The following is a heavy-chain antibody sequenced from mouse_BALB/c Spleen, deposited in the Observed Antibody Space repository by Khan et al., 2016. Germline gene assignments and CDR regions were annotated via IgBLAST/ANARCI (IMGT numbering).Heavy chain of an antibody. D-gene: IGHD1-3*01. V-gene: IGHV2-9*02. Sequence: QVQLKQSGPGLVAPSQCLSITCTVSGFSLTSYGVHWVRQPPGKGLEWLGGIWAGGSTNYKSALMSRLSNSKANTKNQVFIKMNSLTTDDTTKYYCARLEDIWGQGTTLTVSS. CDR1: GFSLTSYG. J-gene: IGHJ2*01. CDR2: IWAGGST. CDR3: ARLEDI.